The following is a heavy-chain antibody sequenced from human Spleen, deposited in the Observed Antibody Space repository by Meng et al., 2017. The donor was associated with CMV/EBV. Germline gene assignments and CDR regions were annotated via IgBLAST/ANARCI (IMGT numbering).Heavy chain of an antibody. J-gene: IGHJ3*01. V-gene: IGHV4-34*01. CDR1: GGSFSGYY. CDR3: ARTAIGAAFGAFDV. Sequence: CTVSGGSFSGYYWSWIRQSPGKGLEWIGEISQSGSNSRSSLKSRVTISGDTSKNQFSLNLRSMTAADTAVYYCARTAIGAAFGAFDVWGQGTLVTVSS. CDR2: ISQSGS. D-gene: IGHD1-26*01.